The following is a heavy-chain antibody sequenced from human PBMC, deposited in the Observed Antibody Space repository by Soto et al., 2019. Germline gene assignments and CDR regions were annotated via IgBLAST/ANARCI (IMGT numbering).Heavy chain of an antibody. CDR2: ISDGGRST. V-gene: IGHV3-23*01. CDR1: GFNFRNYA. J-gene: IGHJ2*01. Sequence: GGSLRLSCAASGFNFRNYAMGWVRQPPGKGLGWVSFISDGGRSTYYADSVKGRFTVSXXXXXXTLYLQLSSLKAQDTAVYFCARTFDFWDR. CDR3: ARTFDF.